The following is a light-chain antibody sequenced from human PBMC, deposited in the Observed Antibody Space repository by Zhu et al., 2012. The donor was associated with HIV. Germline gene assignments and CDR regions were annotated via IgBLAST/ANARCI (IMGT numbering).Light chain of an antibody. CDR2: GAS. Sequence: EIVLTQSPGTLSLSPGERATLSCRASQSIASTYLAWYQHKPGQAPRLLIHGASTRATGIPDRFSGSGSGTDFTLTISRLQPEDFAVYYCQQFGRPFHLFG. CDR1: QSIASTY. V-gene: IGKV3-20*01. CDR3: QQFGRPFHL. J-gene: IGKJ2*01.